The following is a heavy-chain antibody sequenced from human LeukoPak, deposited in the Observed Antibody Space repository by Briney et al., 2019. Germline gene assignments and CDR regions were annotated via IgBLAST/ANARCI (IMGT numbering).Heavy chain of an antibody. D-gene: IGHD4-11*01. CDR3: ARRVYSDSSRDWFDP. CDR2: INHSGST. V-gene: IGHV4-34*01. Sequence: SETLSLTCAVYGGSFSGYYWSWIRQPPGKGLEWIGEINHSGSTNYNPSLKSRVTISVDTSKNQFSLKMTSVTAADTAMYYCARRVYSDSSRDWFDPWATEPWSPSPQ. CDR1: GGSFSGYY. J-gene: IGHJ5*02.